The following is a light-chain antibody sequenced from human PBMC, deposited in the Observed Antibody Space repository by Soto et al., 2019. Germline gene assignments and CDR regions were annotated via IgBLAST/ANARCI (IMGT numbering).Light chain of an antibody. V-gene: IGKV1-39*01. J-gene: IGKJ5*01. CDR1: QTVYNY. CDR2: AAS. CDR3: QQTHSTPET. Sequence: DTQMTQSPSSLSASVGDSVTITCRASQTVYNYLNWYQQKQGKAPKLLIYAASTLQSGVPSRFSGSGSGTDFTLTISSLQPEDFASYYCQQTHSTPETFGQGTRLEIK.